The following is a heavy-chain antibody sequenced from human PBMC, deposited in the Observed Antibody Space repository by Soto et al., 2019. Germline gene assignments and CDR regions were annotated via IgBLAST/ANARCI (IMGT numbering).Heavy chain of an antibody. J-gene: IGHJ6*02. CDR1: GFTFSNAW. CDR2: IKSKTDGGTT. Sequence: GGSLRLSCAASGFTFSNAWMNWVRQAPGKGLEWVGRIKSKTDGGTTDYAAPVKGRFTISRDDSKNTLYLQMNSLKTEDTAVYYCTTEKGIAAPPDYYYYGMDVWGQGTTVTVSS. D-gene: IGHD6-6*01. CDR3: TTEKGIAAPPDYYYYGMDV. V-gene: IGHV3-15*07.